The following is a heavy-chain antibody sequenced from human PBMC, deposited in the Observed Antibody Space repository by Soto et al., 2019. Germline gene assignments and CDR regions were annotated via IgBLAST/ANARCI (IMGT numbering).Heavy chain of an antibody. CDR2: INPSGGST. J-gene: IGHJ6*02. V-gene: IGHV1-46*03. D-gene: IGHD3-10*01. CDR1: GYTFTSYY. Sequence: GASVKVSCKASGYTFTSYYMHWVRQAPGQGLEWMGIINPSGGSTSYAQKFQGRVTMTRDTSTSTVYMELSSLRSEDTAVYYCARDQGYGSGSYLYYYYGMDVWGQGTTVTVSS. CDR3: ARDQGYGSGSYLYYYYGMDV.